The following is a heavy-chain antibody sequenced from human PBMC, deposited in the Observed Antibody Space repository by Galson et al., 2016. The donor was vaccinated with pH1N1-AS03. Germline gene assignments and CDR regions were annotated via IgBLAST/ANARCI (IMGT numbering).Heavy chain of an antibody. CDR1: GFSLDSNGQA. J-gene: IGHJ4*02. V-gene: IGHV2-5*02. CDR2: IYWDDDK. Sequence: PALVKPTQTLTLTCTFSGFSLDSNGQAVAWIRQPPGMALEWIAYIYWDDDKRLNTSLEDRLTVTKDSSKNQVVLTMTNMDPVDTATYYCARMAGGRGYQADYYGDYWGQATPVTVSS. CDR3: ARMAGGRGYQADYYGDY. D-gene: IGHD2-2*01.